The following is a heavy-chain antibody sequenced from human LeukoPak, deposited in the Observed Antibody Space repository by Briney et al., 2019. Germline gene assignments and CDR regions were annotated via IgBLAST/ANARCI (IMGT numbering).Heavy chain of an antibody. CDR2: ISWDGGST. Sequence: GGSLRLSCAASGFTFSSYSMNWVRQAPGKGLEWVSLISWDGGSTYYADSVKGRFTISRDNSKNSLYLQMNSLRTEDTALYYCAKDMHYGSGSYYPNFDYWGQGTLVTVSS. D-gene: IGHD3-10*01. V-gene: IGHV3-43*01. J-gene: IGHJ4*02. CDR3: AKDMHYGSGSYYPNFDY. CDR1: GFTFSSYS.